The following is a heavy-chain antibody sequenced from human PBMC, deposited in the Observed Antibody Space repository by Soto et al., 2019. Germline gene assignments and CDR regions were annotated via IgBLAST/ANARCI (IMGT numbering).Heavy chain of an antibody. CDR2: IYYSGNT. J-gene: IGHJ5*02. D-gene: IGHD4-17*01. CDR3: ARPARPGATVVTHWFDP. Sequence: PSETLSLTCSVSGGSISSGYYYWSWIRQPPGKGLEWIGNIYYSGNTYYNPSLKSRLIISIDTSKNQFSLKLSSVTAADTAVYYCARPARPGATVVTHWFDPWGQGTLVTVSS. CDR1: GGSISSGYYY. V-gene: IGHV4-30-4*01.